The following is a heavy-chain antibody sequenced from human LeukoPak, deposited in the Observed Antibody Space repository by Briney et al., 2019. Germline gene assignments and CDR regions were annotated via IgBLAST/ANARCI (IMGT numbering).Heavy chain of an antibody. D-gene: IGHD3-22*01. CDR2: MNNDGGGT. Sequence: GGSLRLSCAASGFIFHNYGLIWVRQAAGKGLQWVSAMNNDGGGTTYADFVKGRFTISRDNSKNTLFLQMSSLRAEDTALYYCSKGGSGYFADLWGQGTLVTVSS. CDR1: GFIFHNYG. V-gene: IGHV3-23*01. J-gene: IGHJ5*02. CDR3: SKGGSGYFADL.